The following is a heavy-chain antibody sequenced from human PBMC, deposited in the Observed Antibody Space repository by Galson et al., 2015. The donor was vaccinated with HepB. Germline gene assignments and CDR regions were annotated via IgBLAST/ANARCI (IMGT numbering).Heavy chain of an antibody. D-gene: IGHD6-19*01. J-gene: IGHJ4*02. CDR1: GYTFTSYG. V-gene: IGHV1-18*01. CDR3: ARARRAVADPYFDY. Sequence: SVKVSCKASGYTFTSYGISWVRQAPGQGLEWMGWISAYNGNTNYAQKLQGRVTMTTDTSTSTAYMELRSLRSDDTAVYYCARARRAVADPYFDYWGQGTLVTVSS. CDR2: ISAYNGNT.